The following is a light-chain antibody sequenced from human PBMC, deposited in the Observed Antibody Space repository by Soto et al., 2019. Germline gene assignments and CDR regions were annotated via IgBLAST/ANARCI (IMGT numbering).Light chain of an antibody. J-gene: IGKJ5*01. CDR3: QQRSNWPPT. CDR1: QSVSSN. CDR2: DAS. V-gene: IGKV3-11*01. Sequence: EVVLTQSPATLSLSPGDRATLSCRASQSVSSNLAWYQQKPGQAPRLLIYDASNRATGIPARFSGSGSGTDFTLTISSLEPEDFAVYYCQQRSNWPPTFGQGTRLEIK.